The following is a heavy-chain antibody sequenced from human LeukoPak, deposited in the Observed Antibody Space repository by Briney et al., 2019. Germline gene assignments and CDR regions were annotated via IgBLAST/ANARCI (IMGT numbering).Heavy chain of an antibody. CDR1: GYTFTVYY. Sequence: ASVRVSCKASGYTFTVYYMHWVRQAPGQGREWMGWINPNSGGTNYAQKFQGRVTMTRDTSISTAYMELSRLSSDDTAVYYCARDLRLRLMAVGYWGQGTLVTVSS. D-gene: IGHD5-12*01. J-gene: IGHJ4*02. V-gene: IGHV1-2*02. CDR2: INPNSGGT. CDR3: ARDLRLRLMAVGY.